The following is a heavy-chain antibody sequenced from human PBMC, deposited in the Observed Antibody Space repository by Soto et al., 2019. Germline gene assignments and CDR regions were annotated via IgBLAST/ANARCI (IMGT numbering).Heavy chain of an antibody. V-gene: IGHV3-9*01. J-gene: IGHJ3*02. CDR1: GFIFEDFA. CDR2: ITWNGDVL. D-gene: IGHD6-19*01. CDR3: AKDIRNSAWYKNAFDI. Sequence: GGSLRLSCAASGFIFEDFAMHWVRQAPGKGLEWVSGITWNGDVLGYAESVKGRFTISRDNAKNSLYLQMNSLSAEDTALYYCAKDIRNSAWYKNAFDIWGQGTMVTVSS.